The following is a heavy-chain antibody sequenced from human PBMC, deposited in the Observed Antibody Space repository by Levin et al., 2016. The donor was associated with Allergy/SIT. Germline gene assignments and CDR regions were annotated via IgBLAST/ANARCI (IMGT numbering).Heavy chain of an antibody. CDR2: ISYDGSNA. V-gene: IGHV3-30*18. J-gene: IGHJ6*03. D-gene: IGHD6-13*01. CDR1: GFIFSNYG. Sequence: GESLKISCAVSGFIFSNYGMHWVRQAPGKGLEWVAVISYDGSNAYYVDSVKGRFTISRDNSKNTLFLQMNSLRAEDTAVYYCAKDTGNTWSPNYYYFLDVWGTGTTVTASS. CDR3: AKDTGNTWSPNYYYFLDV.